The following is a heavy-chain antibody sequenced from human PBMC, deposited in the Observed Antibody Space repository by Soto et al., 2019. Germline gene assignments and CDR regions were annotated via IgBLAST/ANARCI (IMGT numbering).Heavy chain of an antibody. Sequence: QVQLQESGPGLVKPSGTLSLTCAVSSGSISSSNWWSWVRQPPGKGLEWIGAIYHSGSTNYNPSLKSRVTRSVDKSKNQFSMKLSSVTAAATAVYYCARAGNCSGGSCYSWGLFFDYWGKGTLVTVSS. CDR1: SGSISSSNW. V-gene: IGHV4-4*02. D-gene: IGHD2-15*01. J-gene: IGHJ4*02. CDR2: IYHSGST. CDR3: ARAGNCSGGSCYSWGLFFDY.